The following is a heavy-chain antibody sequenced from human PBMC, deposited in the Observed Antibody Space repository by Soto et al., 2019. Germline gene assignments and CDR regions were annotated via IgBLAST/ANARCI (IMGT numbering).Heavy chain of an antibody. V-gene: IGHV4-30-4*01. D-gene: IGHD2-15*01. CDR2: IYYSRST. Sequence: QVRLQETGPGLVKPSQTLSLTCSVSGCSISSGDYYRSWLREPPGKGLEWLGYIYYSRSTYYNPSLLRRVTISVEPSKTQVALQLSSVTAADTAVYFCAVVRPAGARLDPWGQGTLVTVSS. J-gene: IGHJ5*02. CDR3: AVVRPAGARLDP. CDR1: GCSISSGDYY.